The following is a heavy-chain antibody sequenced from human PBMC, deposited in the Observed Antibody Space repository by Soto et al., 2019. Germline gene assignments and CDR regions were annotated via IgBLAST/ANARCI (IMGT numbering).Heavy chain of an antibody. CDR3: ARSKGIAAPTDY. CDR1: GGSVSSGSYY. Sequence: GPGPASTSETLSLTCTVSGGSVSSGSYYWSWIRQPPGKGLEWIGYIYYSGSTNYNPSLKSRVTISVDTSKNQFSLKLSSVTAADTAVYYCARSKGIAAPTDYWGQGTLVTVSS. V-gene: IGHV4-61*01. D-gene: IGHD6-13*01. CDR2: IYYSGST. J-gene: IGHJ4*02.